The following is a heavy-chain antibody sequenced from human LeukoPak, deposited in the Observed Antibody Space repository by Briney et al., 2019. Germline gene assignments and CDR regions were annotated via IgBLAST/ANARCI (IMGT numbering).Heavy chain of an antibody. CDR1: GYTFTSYG. J-gene: IGHJ4*02. V-gene: IGHV1-18*01. CDR2: ISAYNGNT. Sequence: ASVKVSCKASGYTFTSYGISLVRQAPGQGLEWMGWISAYNGNTNNAQKLQGRVTMTTDTSTSTAYRELRSLRSDDTAVYYCARDRSSSDYWGQGTLVTVSS. D-gene: IGHD6-13*01. CDR3: ARDRSSSDY.